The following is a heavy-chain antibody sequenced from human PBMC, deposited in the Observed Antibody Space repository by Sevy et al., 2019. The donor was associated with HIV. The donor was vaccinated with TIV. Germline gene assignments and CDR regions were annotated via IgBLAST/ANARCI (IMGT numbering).Heavy chain of an antibody. CDR1: GFTFDDYA. D-gene: IGHD3-10*01. V-gene: IGHV3-9*01. J-gene: IGHJ4*02. CDR3: ASREGFELYYFDY. Sequence: GGSLRLSCAASGFTFDDYAMHWVRQAPGKGLEWVSGISWNSGSIGYADSVKGRFTISRDNAKNSLYLQMNSLRAEDTALYYCASREGFELYYFDYWGQGTLVTVSS. CDR2: ISWNSGSI.